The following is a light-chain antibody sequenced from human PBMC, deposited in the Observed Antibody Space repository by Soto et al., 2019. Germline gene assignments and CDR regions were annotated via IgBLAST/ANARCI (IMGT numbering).Light chain of an antibody. CDR3: QNYSSGPLT. CDR2: AAS. CDR1: QGISNS. Sequence: DIQMTQSPSSLSASVGDTVTITCRASQGISNSLAWFQQKPGRVPQFLIYAASTLQPGVPPRFSGSGSGTDFTLTISSLQPEDVATYYCQNYSSGPLTFGPGTRVEIK. J-gene: IGKJ3*01. V-gene: IGKV1-27*01.